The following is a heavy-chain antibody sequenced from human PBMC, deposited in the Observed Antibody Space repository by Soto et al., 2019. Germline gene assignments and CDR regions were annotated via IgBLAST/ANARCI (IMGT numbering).Heavy chain of an antibody. CDR1: EFTFSSYA. CDR2: ISGSGGST. V-gene: IGHV3-23*01. J-gene: IGHJ4*02. Sequence: VQLLESGGGLVQPGGSLRLSCAASEFTFSSYAMSWVRQAPGKGLEWVSAISGSGGSTYYADSVKGRFTISRDNSKNTLYLQMNSLRAEDTAVYYCAKATYDYGGPGHFDYWGQGTLVTVSS. D-gene: IGHD4-17*01. CDR3: AKATYDYGGPGHFDY.